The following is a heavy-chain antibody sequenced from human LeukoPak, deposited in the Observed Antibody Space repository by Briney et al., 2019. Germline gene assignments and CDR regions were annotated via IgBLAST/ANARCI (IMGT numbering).Heavy chain of an antibody. CDR2: IRSKAYGGTT. D-gene: IGHD2-2*01. CDR3: AKHLDIVVVPAAPDY. CDR1: GFTFGDYA. J-gene: IGHJ4*02. Sequence: PPGGSLRLSCTASGFTFGDYAMSWVRQAPGKGLEWVGFIRSKAYGGTTGYAASVKGRFTISRDDSKSIAYLQMNSLETEDTAVYYCAKHLDIVVVPAAPDYWGQGTLVTVSS. V-gene: IGHV3-49*04.